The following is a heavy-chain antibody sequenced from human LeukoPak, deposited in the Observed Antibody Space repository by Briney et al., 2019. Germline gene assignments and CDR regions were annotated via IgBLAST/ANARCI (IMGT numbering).Heavy chain of an antibody. CDR2: IYYSGST. CDR3: ARHDISSGYYEGFFDY. V-gene: IGHV4-39*01. J-gene: IGHJ4*02. D-gene: IGHD3-22*01. CDR1: GSSISSSSYY. Sequence: SETLSLTCTVSGSSISSSSYYWGWIRQPPGKGLEWIGSIYYSGSTYYNPSLKSRVTISVDTSKNQFSLKLSSVTAADTAVYYCARHDISSGYYEGFFDYWGQGTLVTVSS.